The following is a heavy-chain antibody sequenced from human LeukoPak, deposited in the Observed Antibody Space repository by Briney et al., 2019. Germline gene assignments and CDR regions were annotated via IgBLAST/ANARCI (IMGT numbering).Heavy chain of an antibody. V-gene: IGHV5-51*01. CDR1: GSTFTSYR. CDR3: ARHVYSSSWYVNNWFDP. D-gene: IGHD6-13*01. J-gene: IGHJ5*02. CDR2: IYPGDSVP. Sequence: GAPRQFSCQASGSTFTSYRIGWARTLQGKARGGSRTIYPGDSVPITNPSLQGPVTFSADKSISTANLQWSSLKASDTARYDCARHVYSSSWYVNNWFDPWGQGTLVTVSS.